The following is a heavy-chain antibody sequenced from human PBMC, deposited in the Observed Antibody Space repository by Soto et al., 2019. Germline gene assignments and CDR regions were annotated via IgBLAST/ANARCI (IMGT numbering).Heavy chain of an antibody. CDR2: IGPHSGNP. D-gene: IGHD4-4*01. CDR3: ARFEFSNYVIDY. J-gene: IGHJ4*02. V-gene: IGHV1-18*01. Sequence: ASVEVSCKASGYNFANCGISWVRQAPGQGLEWLGWIGPHSGNPNYAQRFQGRGTMTTDTSTSTAYMELRTLRSDDTAVYFCARFEFSNYVIDYWAQGTLVTVSS. CDR1: GYNFANCG.